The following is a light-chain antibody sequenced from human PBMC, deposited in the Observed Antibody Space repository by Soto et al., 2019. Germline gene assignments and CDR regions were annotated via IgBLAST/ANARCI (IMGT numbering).Light chain of an antibody. CDR1: SSDVGGYNY. V-gene: IGLV2-8*01. J-gene: IGLJ1*01. CDR2: EVS. CDR3: SSYAGSNNYV. Sequence: HSVLTHPPSSSWAPGQSFAISCTGTSSDVGGYNYASWYQQHPGKAPKLMIYEVSKRPSGVPDRFSGSKSGNTASLTVSGLQAEDEADYYCSSYAGSNNYVFGTGTKVTVL.